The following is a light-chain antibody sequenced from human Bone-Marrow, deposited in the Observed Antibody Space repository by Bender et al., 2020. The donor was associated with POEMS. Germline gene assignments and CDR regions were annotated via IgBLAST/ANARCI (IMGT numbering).Light chain of an antibody. CDR1: SSDIGAHNY. Sequence: QSALTQPPSASGSPGQSVTISCTGTSSDIGAHNYVSWYQHHPGKAPKLMIYDVTYRPSGVSNRFSGSKSGSTASLTISGLQAEDEADYYCSSYRSGNTLVFGGGTRLTVL. V-gene: IGLV2-14*03. CDR3: SSYRSGNTLV. CDR2: DVT. J-gene: IGLJ2*01.